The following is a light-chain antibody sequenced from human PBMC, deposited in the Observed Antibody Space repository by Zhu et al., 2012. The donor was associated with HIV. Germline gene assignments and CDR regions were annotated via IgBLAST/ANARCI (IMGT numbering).Light chain of an antibody. CDR2: GAS. CDR1: QGISNN. CDR3: QQYYTPSYN. V-gene: IGKV1-27*01. Sequence: DIQMTQSPSSLSASVGDRVSITCRASQGISNNLAWYQQKPGKAPKLLIYGASTLQSGVPSRFSGSGSGTEFTLTISSLQPDDFATYSCQQYYTPSYNFGQGTKLQIK. J-gene: IGKJ2*01.